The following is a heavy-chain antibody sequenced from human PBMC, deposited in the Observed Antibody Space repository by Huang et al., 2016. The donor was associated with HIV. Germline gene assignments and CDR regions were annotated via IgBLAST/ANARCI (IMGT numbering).Heavy chain of an antibody. D-gene: IGHD2-21*01. CDR2: FAPAHGET. J-gene: IGHJ3*02. Sequence: QVQLVQSGAEVKKPGASVKVSCKVSGYTLTELSIHWVRQDPGKGLEWVVGFAPAHGETIYAPHFQGRVTMTEDTSTDTAYMELHSLRPEDTAVYYCAAGYDTYYDIWGQGTMVIASS. V-gene: IGHV1-24*01. CDR3: AAGYDTYYDI. CDR1: GYTLTELS.